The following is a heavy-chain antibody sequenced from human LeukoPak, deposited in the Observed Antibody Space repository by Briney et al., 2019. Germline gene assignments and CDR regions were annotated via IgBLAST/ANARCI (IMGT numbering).Heavy chain of an antibody. Sequence: SETLSLTCSVSGASVTMGSYYWAWIRQPPGKGLEWIGTFHFSGSTYYNPSLESRVTISVDTSKNSVSLMLRSVTAADTAVYFCARPFQDYDKGTFFYFFDFWGQGILVTVSS. CDR2: FHFSGST. CDR3: ARPFQDYDKGTFFYFFDF. D-gene: IGHD3-22*01. V-gene: IGHV4-39*01. J-gene: IGHJ4*02. CDR1: GASVTMGSYY.